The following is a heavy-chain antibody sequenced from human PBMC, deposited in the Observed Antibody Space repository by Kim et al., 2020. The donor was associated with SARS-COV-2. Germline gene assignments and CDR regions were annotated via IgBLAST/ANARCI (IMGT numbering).Heavy chain of an antibody. CDR3: ARGIRDTMIVVADY. J-gene: IGHJ4*02. V-gene: IGHV4-34*01. D-gene: IGHD3-22*01. Sequence: PSLKSRVTISVDTSKHQFSLKLSSVTAADTAVYYCARGIRDTMIVVADYWGQGTLVTVSS.